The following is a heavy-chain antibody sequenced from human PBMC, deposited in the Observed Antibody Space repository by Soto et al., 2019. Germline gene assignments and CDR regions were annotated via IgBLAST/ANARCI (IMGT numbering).Heavy chain of an antibody. V-gene: IGHV3-23*01. CDR2: ISGSGGST. D-gene: IGHD3-3*01. J-gene: IGHJ4*02. Sequence: PGGSLRLSCAASGFTFSSYAMSWVRQAPGKGLEWVSAISGSGGSTYYADSVKGRFTISRDNSKNTLYLQMNSLRAEDTAVYYCAKVDDFWSGYNYFDYWGQGTLVTVSS. CDR1: GFTFSSYA. CDR3: AKVDDFWSGYNYFDY.